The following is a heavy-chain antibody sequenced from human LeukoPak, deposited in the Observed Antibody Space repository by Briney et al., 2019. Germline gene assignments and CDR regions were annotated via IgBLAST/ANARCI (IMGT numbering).Heavy chain of an antibody. CDR2: ISSSGSTI. CDR3: AKDSSGWYRERGAYFDY. Sequence: PGGSLRLSCAASGFTFSSYEMNWVRQAPGKGLEWVSYISSSGSTIYYADSVKGRFTISRDNAKNSLYLQMNSLRAEDTAVYYCAKDSSGWYRERGAYFDYWGQGTLVTVSS. CDR1: GFTFSSYE. V-gene: IGHV3-48*03. D-gene: IGHD6-19*01. J-gene: IGHJ4*02.